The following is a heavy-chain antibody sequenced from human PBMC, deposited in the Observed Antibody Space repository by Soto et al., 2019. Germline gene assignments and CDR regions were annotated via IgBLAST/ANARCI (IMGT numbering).Heavy chain of an antibody. J-gene: IGHJ4*02. CDR2: ISSDSGFT. CDR3: ARDPMGRGVPIDY. Sequence: GGSLRLSCVASGFTFSDYYMRWIRQAPGKGLEWVSYISSDSGFTHYADSVKGRFTISRDNAKNSLYLQMQSLRAEDTAVYYCARDPMGRGVPIDYWGQGIQVTVSS. V-gene: IGHV3-11*06. CDR1: GFTFSDYY. D-gene: IGHD3-10*01.